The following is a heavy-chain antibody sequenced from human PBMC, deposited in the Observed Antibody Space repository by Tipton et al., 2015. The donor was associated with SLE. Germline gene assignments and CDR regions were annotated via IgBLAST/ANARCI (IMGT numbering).Heavy chain of an antibody. J-gene: IGHJ2*01. V-gene: IGHV4-39*01. CDR2: IYYSGST. CDR1: GGSISSSSYY. CDR3: ARTVGDYGYFDL. Sequence: LRLSCTVSGGSISSSSYYWGWIRQPPGKGLGWIGSIYYSGSTYYNPSLTSRVTISVDTSKNQFSLKLSSVTAADTAVYYCARTVGDYGYFDLWGRGTLVTVSS. D-gene: IGHD4-17*01.